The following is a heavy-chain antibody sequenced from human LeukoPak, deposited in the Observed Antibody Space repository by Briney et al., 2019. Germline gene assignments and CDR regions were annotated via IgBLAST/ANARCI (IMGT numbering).Heavy chain of an antibody. D-gene: IGHD6-19*01. CDR2: ISYDGSNK. Sequence: PGRSLRLSCAASGFTFSSYAMHWVRQAPGKGLEWVAVISYDGSNKYYADSVKGRFTISRDNSKNTLYLQMNSLRAEDTAVYYCARPLGYSSGWYGLDYWGQGTLVTVSS. J-gene: IGHJ4*02. V-gene: IGHV3-30-3*01. CDR3: ARPLGYSSGWYGLDY. CDR1: GFTFSSYA.